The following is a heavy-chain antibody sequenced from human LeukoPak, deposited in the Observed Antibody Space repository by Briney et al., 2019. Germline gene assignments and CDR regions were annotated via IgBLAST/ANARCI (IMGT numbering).Heavy chain of an antibody. CDR3: ARTAPTYYIDSGSFDY. CDR1: GFTVSSNY. V-gene: IGHV3-53*01. J-gene: IGHJ4*02. D-gene: IGHD3-10*01. CDR2: IYSGGST. Sequence: QPGGSLRLSCAASGFTVSSNYMSWVRQAPGKGLEWVSVIYSGGSTYYADSVKGRFTISRDNSKNTLYLQMNSLRAEDTAVYYCARTAPTYYIDSGSFDYWGQGILVVVSS.